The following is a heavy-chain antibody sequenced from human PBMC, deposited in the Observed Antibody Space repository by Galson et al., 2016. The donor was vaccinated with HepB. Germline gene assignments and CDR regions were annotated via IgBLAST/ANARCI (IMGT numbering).Heavy chain of an antibody. CDR1: GYTFTDYN. Sequence: SVKVSCKAFGYTFTDYNVHWVRQAPGQGFEWMGMIVPISGATTYAQRIQGRVTLTSDTSTNTVYMELSYLRSQDTAVYYCARCTGSCLHWGQGTLVTVSS. CDR2: IVPISGAT. J-gene: IGHJ4*02. D-gene: IGHD2-15*01. V-gene: IGHV1-46*01. CDR3: ARCTGSCLH.